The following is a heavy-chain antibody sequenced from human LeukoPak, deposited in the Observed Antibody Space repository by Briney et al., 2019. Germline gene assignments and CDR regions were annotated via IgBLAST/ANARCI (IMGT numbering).Heavy chain of an antibody. Sequence: ASVKVSFKASGYSFSDYDISWVRHAPGQGLEWMGRIGPNNGDTNYAQKLQGIVTITTDTSTTTAYMELLSLRSDDTAVYYCARWGPVYASGWLPWGQETLVTVSS. J-gene: IGHJ4*02. CDR2: IGPNNGDT. V-gene: IGHV1-18*04. CDR1: GYSFSDYD. CDR3: ARWGPVYASGWLP. D-gene: IGHD6-19*01.